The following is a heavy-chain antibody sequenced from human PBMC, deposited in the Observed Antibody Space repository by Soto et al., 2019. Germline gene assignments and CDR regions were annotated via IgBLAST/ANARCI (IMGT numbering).Heavy chain of an antibody. J-gene: IGHJ3*02. Sequence: PSETLCLTRAVYGGCFSGDCWTWLGQARGKGLEWIGEINHSGSTNYKPSLKSRVSISADTSKKQFSLNLTSVTAADTAVYYCARGECSSNYCFTRWALDIWGQGTVVT. D-gene: IGHD2-2*01. CDR2: INHSGST. CDR1: GGCFSGDC. CDR3: ARGECSSNYCFTRWALDI. V-gene: IGHV4-34*01.